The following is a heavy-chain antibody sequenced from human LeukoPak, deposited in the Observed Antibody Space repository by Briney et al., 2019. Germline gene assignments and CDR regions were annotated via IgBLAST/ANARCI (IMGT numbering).Heavy chain of an antibody. D-gene: IGHD5-12*01. Sequence: SETLPLTCTVSGGSISTYYWSWIRQPPGKGLEWIGYIYHSGSTNYNPSLKSRVTISVDTSQNQFSLNLSSVTAADTAIYYCARDGYSGSDALWGQGTLVTVSS. CDR1: GGSISTYY. V-gene: IGHV4-59*01. CDR2: IYHSGST. CDR3: ARDGYSGSDAL. J-gene: IGHJ4*02.